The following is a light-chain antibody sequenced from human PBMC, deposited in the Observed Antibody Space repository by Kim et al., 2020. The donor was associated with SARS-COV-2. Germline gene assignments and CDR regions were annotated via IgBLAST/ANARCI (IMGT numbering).Light chain of an antibody. J-gene: IGKJ1*01. CDR1: QNIGPW. V-gene: IGKV1-5*03. CDR2: KAS. CDR3: QQYERYPRT. Sequence: ASVGDRVTITCRASQNIGPWLAWYQQKPGKAPKLLIYKASILEIGVPSRFYGSGSGTELTLTISGLQPDDFATYYCQQYERYPRTFGQGTRVDIK.